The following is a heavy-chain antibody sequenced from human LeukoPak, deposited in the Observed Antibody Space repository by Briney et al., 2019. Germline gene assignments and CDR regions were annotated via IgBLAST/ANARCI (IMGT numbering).Heavy chain of an antibody. Sequence: SETLSLTCAVSGGSISSGGYSWSWIRQPPGKGLEWIGEINHSGSTNYNPSLKSRVTISVDTSKNQFSLKLSSVTAADTAVYYCARGHSSGWYREYYYYGMDVWGQGTTVTVSS. D-gene: IGHD6-19*01. CDR1: GGSISSGGYS. CDR2: INHSGST. V-gene: IGHV4-34*01. J-gene: IGHJ6*02. CDR3: ARGHSSGWYREYYYYGMDV.